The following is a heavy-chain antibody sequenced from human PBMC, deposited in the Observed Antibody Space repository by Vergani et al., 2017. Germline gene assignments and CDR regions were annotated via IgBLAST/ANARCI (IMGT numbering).Heavy chain of an antibody. CDR2: ISSSSSYI. V-gene: IGHV3-21*01. J-gene: IGHJ6*02. CDR3: AASGPYYYYGMDV. D-gene: IGHD2-15*01. Sequence: EVQLVESGGGLVKPGGSLRLSCAASGFTFSSYSMNWVRQAPGKGLEWVSSISSSSSYIYYADSVKGRFTISRDNAKNSLYLQMNSLRAEDSAVYYCAASGPYYYYGMDVWGQWTTVTVSS. CDR1: GFTFSSYS.